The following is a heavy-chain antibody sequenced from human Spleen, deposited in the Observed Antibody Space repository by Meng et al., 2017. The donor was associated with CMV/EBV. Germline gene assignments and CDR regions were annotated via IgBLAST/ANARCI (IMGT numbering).Heavy chain of an antibody. CDR3: VKGARMDTITDYVDY. CDR2: IIPSGGST. Sequence: ASVKVSCKASGYTFSNYYVHWVRQAPGQGLEWMGIIIPSGGSTSYAQKFQGRVTMTRDTSTSTFYMELSSLRTEDTAVYYCVKGARMDTITDYVDYWGQGTLVTVSS. J-gene: IGHJ4*02. D-gene: IGHD5-12*01. CDR1: GYTFSNYY. V-gene: IGHV1-46*01.